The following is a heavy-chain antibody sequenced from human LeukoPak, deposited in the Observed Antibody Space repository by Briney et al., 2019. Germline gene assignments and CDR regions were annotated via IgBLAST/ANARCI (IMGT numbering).Heavy chain of an antibody. J-gene: IGHJ4*02. Sequence: GASLQISCKGSGYSFTSYWIGWVRQMPGKGLEWMGIIYPGDSDTRYSPSFQGQVTISADKSISTAYLQWSSLKASDTAMYYCARLRYCSSTSCYVYFDYWGQGTLVTVSS. CDR3: ARLRYCSSTSCYVYFDY. CDR1: GYSFTSYW. D-gene: IGHD2-2*01. V-gene: IGHV5-51*01. CDR2: IYPGDSDT.